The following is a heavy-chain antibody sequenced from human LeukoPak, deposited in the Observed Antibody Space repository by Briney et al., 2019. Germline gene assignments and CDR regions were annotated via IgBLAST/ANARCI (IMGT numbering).Heavy chain of an antibody. D-gene: IGHD2-15*01. CDR3: AKDSGGLDY. CDR1: GFTFDDYA. J-gene: IGHJ4*02. Sequence: GGSLRLSCAASGFTFDDYAMHWVRHAPGKGLEWVSGISWNSGSIGYADSVKGRFTISRDNAKNSLYLQMNSLRAEDTALYYCAKDSGGLDYWGQGTLVTVSS. V-gene: IGHV3-9*01. CDR2: ISWNSGSI.